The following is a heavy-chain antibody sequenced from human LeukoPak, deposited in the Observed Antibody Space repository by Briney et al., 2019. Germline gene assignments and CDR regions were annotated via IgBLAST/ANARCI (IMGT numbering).Heavy chain of an antibody. CDR3: ATLHYGSPERWDFDY. J-gene: IGHJ4*02. Sequence: ASVKVSCKASGYTFTGYYTHWVRQAPGQGLEWMGWINPNSGGTNYAQKFQGRVTMTRDTSISTAYMELSRLRSDDTAVYYCATLHYGSPERWDFDYWGQGTLVTVSS. CDR1: GYTFTGYY. V-gene: IGHV1-2*02. CDR2: INPNSGGT. D-gene: IGHD1-26*01.